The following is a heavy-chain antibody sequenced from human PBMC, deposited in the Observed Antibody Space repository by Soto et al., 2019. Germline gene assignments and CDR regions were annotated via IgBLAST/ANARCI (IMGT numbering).Heavy chain of an antibody. CDR2: INSYNGVT. D-gene: IGHD1-1*01. Sequence: QVQLVQSGAEVKKPGASLKVSCKASGYTFTDYGITWVRQAPGQGLQWMGWINSYNGVTNNAHSFQGRVSMTTDTSTSTAYLELSSLRSDDTAVYYCARDRYNRGSFDYWGQGSLVTVSS. CDR1: GYTFTDYG. J-gene: IGHJ4*02. CDR3: ARDRYNRGSFDY. V-gene: IGHV1-18*01.